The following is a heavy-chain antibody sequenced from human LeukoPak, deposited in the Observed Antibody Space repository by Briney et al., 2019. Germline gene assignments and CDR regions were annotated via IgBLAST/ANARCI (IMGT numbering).Heavy chain of an antibody. CDR3: TRAGGYFDWFGTTWGFDY. D-gene: IGHD3-9*01. CDR1: GGSINSYY. CDR2: IYSSGST. V-gene: IGHV4-4*07. J-gene: IGHJ4*02. Sequence: PSETLSLTCTVSGGSINSYYWSWIRQPAGKGLEWIGRIYSSGSTNYNPSLKSRVSMSADTSKNQFSLKLTSVTAADTAVYYCTRAGGYFDWFGTTWGFDYWGQGTLVTVSS.